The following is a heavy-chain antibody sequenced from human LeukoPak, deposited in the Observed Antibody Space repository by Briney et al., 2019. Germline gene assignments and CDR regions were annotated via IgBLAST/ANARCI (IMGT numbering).Heavy chain of an antibody. D-gene: IGHD2-15*01. CDR2: IYYSVTT. CDR1: GGSISSSDYY. V-gene: IGHV4-39*07. CDR3: ARDMYCSGGSCRRENNWFDP. Sequence: SETLSLTRTVSGGSISSSDYYWGWIRQPPGKGLEWIGSIYYSVTTYYNPSLKSRVTISVDTSKNQFSLKLSSVTAADTAVYYCARDMYCSGGSCRRENNWFDPWGQGTLVTVSS. J-gene: IGHJ5*02.